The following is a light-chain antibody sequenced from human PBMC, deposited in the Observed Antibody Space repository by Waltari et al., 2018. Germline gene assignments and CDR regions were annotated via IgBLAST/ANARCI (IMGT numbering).Light chain of an antibody. J-gene: IGLJ3*02. CDR2: DVS. CDR1: SSDVGAFNS. V-gene: IGLV2-14*01. Sequence: QSALTQSASVSGSPGQSITISCTGTSSDVGAFNSLSWFQQHPGKAPKLMISDVSNRPSGVSNRFSGSKSGNSASLTISGLQAEDEADYYCFSQSWSCTAVFGGGTKLTVL. CDR3: FSQSWSCTAV.